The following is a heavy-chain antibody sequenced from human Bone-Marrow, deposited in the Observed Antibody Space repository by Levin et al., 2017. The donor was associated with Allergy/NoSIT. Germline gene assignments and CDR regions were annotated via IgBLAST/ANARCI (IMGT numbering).Heavy chain of an antibody. CDR3: AKAPSYSSGWYGGNQYYFDY. CDR2: ISGSGGST. J-gene: IGHJ4*02. Sequence: GESLKISCAASGFTFSSYAMSWVRQAPGKGLEWVSAISGSGGSTYYADSVKGRFTISRDNSKNTLYLQMNSLRAEDTAVYYCAKAPSYSSGWYGGNQYYFDYWGQGTLVTVSS. D-gene: IGHD6-19*01. CDR1: GFTFSSYA. V-gene: IGHV3-23*01.